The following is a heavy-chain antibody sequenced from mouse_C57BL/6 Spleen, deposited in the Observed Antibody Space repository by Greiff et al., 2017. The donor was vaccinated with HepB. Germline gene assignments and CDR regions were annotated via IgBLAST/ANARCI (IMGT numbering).Heavy chain of an antibody. CDR1: GYTFTSYW. V-gene: IGHV1-55*01. CDR3: ANLRYYFDY. Sequence: QVHVKQPGAELVKPGASVKMSCKASGYTFTSYWITWVKQRPGQGLEWIGDIYPGSGSTNYNEKFKSKATLTVDTSSSTAYMQLSSLTSEDSAVYYCANLRYYFDYWGQGTTLTVSS. J-gene: IGHJ2*01. CDR2: IYPGSGST. D-gene: IGHD1-1*01.